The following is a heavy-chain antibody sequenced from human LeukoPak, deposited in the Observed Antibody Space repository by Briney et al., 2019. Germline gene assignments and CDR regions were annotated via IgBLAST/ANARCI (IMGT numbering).Heavy chain of an antibody. CDR1: GYTFSGHY. CDR3: ARGGTICRGSDCFLNWLDP. CDR2: INPNSTTT. Sequence: ASVKVSCKASGYTFSGHYIHWVRQAPGQGLEWMGWINPNSTTTNFAQKFQGRVTMTRDTSISTAYMDLTWLTSDDTAVYYCARGGTICRGSDCFLNWLDPWGQGTLVTVSS. V-gene: IGHV1-2*02. J-gene: IGHJ5*02. D-gene: IGHD2-21*02.